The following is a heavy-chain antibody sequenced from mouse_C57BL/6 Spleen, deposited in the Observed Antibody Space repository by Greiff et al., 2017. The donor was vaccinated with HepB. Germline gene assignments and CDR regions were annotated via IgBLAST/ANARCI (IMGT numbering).Heavy chain of an antibody. Sequence: QVQLQQPGAELVRPGSSVKLSCKASGYTFTSYWMDWVKQRPGQGLEWIGNIYPSDSETHYNQKFKDKATLTVDKSSSTAYMQLSSLTSEDSAVYYCARTQLKYAMDYWGQGTSVTVSS. V-gene: IGHV1-61*01. CDR2: IYPSDSET. J-gene: IGHJ4*01. CDR1: GYTFTSYW. CDR3: ARTQLKYAMDY. D-gene: IGHD3-2*02.